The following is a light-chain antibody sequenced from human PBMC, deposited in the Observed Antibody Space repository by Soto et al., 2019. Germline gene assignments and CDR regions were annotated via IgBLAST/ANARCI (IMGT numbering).Light chain of an antibody. Sequence: EIVTTQSPATLAGSPGETVALSCRASQSLSGNLAWYQQKPGQAPRLLIFRASTRATGVPARFSGRGSGTEFTLTISVLQSEDFAVYNCQQYSKWPPWTFGPGTKVDSK. V-gene: IGKV3-15*01. CDR2: RAS. CDR1: QSLSGN. J-gene: IGKJ1*01. CDR3: QQYSKWPPWT.